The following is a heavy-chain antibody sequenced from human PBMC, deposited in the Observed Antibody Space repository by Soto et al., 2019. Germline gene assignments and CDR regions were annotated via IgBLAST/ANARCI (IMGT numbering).Heavy chain of an antibody. CDR1: GGSISSYY. V-gene: IGHV4-59*08. D-gene: IGHD2-2*01. CDR2: IYYSGST. J-gene: IGHJ5*02. CDR3: ARQGIVVVPAAILKWYWFDP. Sequence: SETLSLTCTVSGGSISSYYWSWIRQPPGKGLEWIGYIYYSGSTNYNPSLKSRVTISVDTSKNQFSLKLSSVTAADTAVYYCARQGIVVVPAAILKWYWFDPWGQGTLVTVSS.